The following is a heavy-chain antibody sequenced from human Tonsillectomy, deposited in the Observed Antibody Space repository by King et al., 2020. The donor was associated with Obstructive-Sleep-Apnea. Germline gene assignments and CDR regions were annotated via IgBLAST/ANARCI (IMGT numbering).Heavy chain of an antibody. V-gene: IGHV5-10-1*01. Sequence: VQLVQSGAEVKKPGESLRISCKGSGYSFTSYWISWVRQMPGKGLEWMGRIDPSDSYTNYSPSFQGHVTISADKSISTAYLQWSSLKAADTAMYYCSSPRDIVATRDYSLYAMDVWGQGTTVTVSS. D-gene: IGHD5-12*01. J-gene: IGHJ6*02. CDR3: SSPRDIVATRDYSLYAMDV. CDR1: GYSFTSYW. CDR2: IDPSDSYT.